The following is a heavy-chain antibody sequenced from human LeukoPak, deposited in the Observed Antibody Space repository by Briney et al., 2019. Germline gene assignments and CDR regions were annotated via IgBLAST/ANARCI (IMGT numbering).Heavy chain of an antibody. D-gene: IGHD3-10*01. J-gene: IGHJ4*02. CDR1: GFTFSSYG. CDR2: ISYDGSNK. Sequence: GGSLRLSCAASGFTFSSYGMHWVRQAPGKGLEWVAVISYDGSNKYYADSVKGRFTISRDNSKNTLYLQMNSLRAEDTAVYYCAKGGLLWFGDYFDYWGQGTLVTVSS. V-gene: IGHV3-30*18. CDR3: AKGGLLWFGDYFDY.